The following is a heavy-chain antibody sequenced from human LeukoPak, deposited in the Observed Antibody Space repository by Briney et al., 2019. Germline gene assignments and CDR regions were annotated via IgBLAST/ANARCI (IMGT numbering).Heavy chain of an antibody. Sequence: GGSLRLSCAASGFTFSDYYMSWIRQAPGKGLGWVSYISSSGSTIYYADSVKGRFTISRDNAKNPLYLQMNSLRAEDTAVYYCAREPSGTGYYDSSGYYPSLYFQHWGQGTLVTVSS. J-gene: IGHJ1*01. V-gene: IGHV3-11*04. CDR3: AREPSGTGYYDSSGYYPSLYFQH. CDR2: ISSSGSTI. D-gene: IGHD3-22*01. CDR1: GFTFSDYY.